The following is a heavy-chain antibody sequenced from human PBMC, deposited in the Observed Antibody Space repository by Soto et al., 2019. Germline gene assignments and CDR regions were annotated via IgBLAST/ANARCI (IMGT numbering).Heavy chain of an antibody. V-gene: IGHV3-33*03. CDR1: GVNFRRYG. CDR3: AGEYSYDENAMDV. D-gene: IGHD3-22*01. J-gene: IGHJ6*02. CDR2: IWYDGSNK. Sequence: GGSLRLSCAASGVNFRRYGMHWVRQAPGKGLEWVAAIWYDGSNKYYGDSVKGRFTISRDNSKNMLYLQMNSLTVEDTAVYYCAGEYSYDENAMDVWGQGTRVTVSS.